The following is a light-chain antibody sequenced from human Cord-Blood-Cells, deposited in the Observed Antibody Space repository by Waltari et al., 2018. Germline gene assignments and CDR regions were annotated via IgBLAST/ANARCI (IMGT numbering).Light chain of an antibody. CDR2: GAS. V-gene: IGKV3-20*01. Sequence: EIVLTQSPGTLSLSPGERATLSCRASQSVSSSYSAWYQQKPGQAPRLLIYGASSRATGIPDRFSGSGSGTDFTLTISRLEPEDFAVYYCQQYGSSPFGGGTKVEIK. J-gene: IGKJ4*01. CDR1: QSVSSSY. CDR3: QQYGSSP.